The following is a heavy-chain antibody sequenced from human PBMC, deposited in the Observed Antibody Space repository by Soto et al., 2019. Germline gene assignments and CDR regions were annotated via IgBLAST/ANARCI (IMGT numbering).Heavy chain of an antibody. Sequence: GGSLRLSCAASGFTFSNAWMNWVRQAPGKGLEWVGRIKSKTDGGTTDYAAPVKGRFTISRDDSKNTLYLQMNSLKTEDTAVYYCTTAHIVGAGWWYYWGQGTLVTVSS. CDR1: GFTFSNAW. J-gene: IGHJ4*02. CDR2: IKSKTDGGTT. D-gene: IGHD1-26*01. V-gene: IGHV3-15*07. CDR3: TTAHIVGAGWWYY.